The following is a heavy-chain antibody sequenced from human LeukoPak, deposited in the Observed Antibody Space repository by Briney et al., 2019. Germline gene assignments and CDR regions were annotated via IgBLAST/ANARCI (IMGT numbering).Heavy chain of an antibody. V-gene: IGHV3-74*01. Sequence: AGCLRLSCAASGLTFSSYWMHWVRQLPGKGLVWVSRINTDGSSTYYADSVKGLFTISRDNAKNTLYLLMNSLRAEDTAIYYCARDRCSGGSCYWFDPWGQGTLVTVSS. CDR1: GLTFSSYW. CDR2: INTDGSST. D-gene: IGHD2-15*01. CDR3: ARDRCSGGSCYWFDP. J-gene: IGHJ5*02.